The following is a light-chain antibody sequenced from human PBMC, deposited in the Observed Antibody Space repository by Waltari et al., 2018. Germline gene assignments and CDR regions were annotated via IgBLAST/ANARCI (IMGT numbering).Light chain of an antibody. Sequence: EIVLIQSPATLALSPGERATLSCRASQSVRNYLAWFQQQPGQVPRLLIYDTSNRGTGLPARFSGSGSGTDYTFTISLECEDFAVYYCQHRSSWPLTFGGGTKVQIK. V-gene: IGKV3-11*01. CDR2: DTS. CDR3: QHRSSWPLT. J-gene: IGKJ4*01. CDR1: QSVRNY.